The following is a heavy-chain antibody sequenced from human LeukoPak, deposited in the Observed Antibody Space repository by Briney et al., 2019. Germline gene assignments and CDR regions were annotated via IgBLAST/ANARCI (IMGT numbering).Heavy chain of an antibody. CDR1: GASISSYY. V-gene: IGHV4-59*12. Sequence: PSETLSLTCNVSGASISSYYWSWVRQPPGKGLEWIGYMFYSGNTNYNPSLKSRVTISVDRSKNQFSLNLNSVTAADTAVYYCARYGLLGLSEINAFDIWGQGTMVTVSS. D-gene: IGHD2-2*01. CDR2: MFYSGNT. J-gene: IGHJ3*02. CDR3: ARYGLLGLSEINAFDI.